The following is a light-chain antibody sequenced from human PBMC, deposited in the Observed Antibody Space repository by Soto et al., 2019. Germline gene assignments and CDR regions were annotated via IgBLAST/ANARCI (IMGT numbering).Light chain of an antibody. V-gene: IGKV1-39*01. CDR2: VAS. CDR1: QSINTY. CDR3: QESYGMQFT. Sequence: IQMTQSPSSLSASVGDRVTITCRASQSINTYVNWYQQKSGKAPKLLIYVASTLQSGVPSRFSGSGSGTDFTLTISSLQPEDFATYYCQESYGMQFTFGGGTKVEIK. J-gene: IGKJ4*01.